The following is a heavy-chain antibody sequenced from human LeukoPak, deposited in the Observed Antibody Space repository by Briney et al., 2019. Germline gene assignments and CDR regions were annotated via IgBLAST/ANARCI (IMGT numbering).Heavy chain of an antibody. CDR3: AAIVVPAAPYWYFDL. CDR2: IYYSGST. D-gene: IGHD2-2*01. J-gene: IGHJ2*01. CDR1: AGSISSSSYY. V-gene: IGHV4-39*01. Sequence: SETLSLTCTVSAGSISSSSYYWGWIRQPPGKGLEWIGSIYYSGSTYYNPSLKSRVTISVDTSKNQFSLKLSSVTAADTAVYYCAAIVVPAAPYWYFDLWGRGTLVTVSS.